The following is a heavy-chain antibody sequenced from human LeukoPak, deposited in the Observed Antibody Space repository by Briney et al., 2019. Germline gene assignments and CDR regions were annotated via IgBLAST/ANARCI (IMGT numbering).Heavy chain of an antibody. CDR3: ARYVDTERGAYYFDY. J-gene: IGHJ4*02. V-gene: IGHV2-5*01. CDR1: GFSLSTSGVG. D-gene: IGHD5-18*01. Sequence: ESGPTLVKPTQTLTLTCTFSGFSLSTSGVGVGWIRQPPGKALEWLALIYWYDDKRYSPSLKSRLTITKDTSKNRVVLTMANLDPVDTGTYYCARYVDTERGAYYFDYWGQGTLVTVSS. CDR2: IYWYDDK.